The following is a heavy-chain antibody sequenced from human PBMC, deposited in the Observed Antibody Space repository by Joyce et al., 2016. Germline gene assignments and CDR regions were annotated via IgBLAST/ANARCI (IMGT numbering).Heavy chain of an antibody. CDR1: GFIFGDYA. D-gene: IGHD2-15*01. CDR3: TRIGDCSGGSCYEGWFDP. CDR2: IRSKAYGGTT. Sequence: EVQLVESGGGLVKPGRSLRLSCTSSGFIFGDYAMKWFRQGSGKGLELVGFIRSKAYGGTTDYAASVKGRFTISRDDSKSIAYLQMNSLKTEDTAVYYCTRIGDCSGGSCYEGWFDPWGQGTLVTVSS. V-gene: IGHV3-49*05. J-gene: IGHJ5*02.